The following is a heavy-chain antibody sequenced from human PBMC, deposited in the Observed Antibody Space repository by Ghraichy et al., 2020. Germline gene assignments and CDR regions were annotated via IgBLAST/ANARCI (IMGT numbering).Heavy chain of an antibody. D-gene: IGHD3-3*01. CDR3: ARDALTPKGYYDFWSGYRNNWFDP. V-gene: IGHV1-69*13. CDR2: IIPIFGTA. J-gene: IGHJ5*02. CDR1: GGTFSSYA. Sequence: SVKVSCKASGGTFSSYAISWVRQAPGQGLEWMGGIIPIFGTANYAQKFQGRVTITADESTSTAYMELSSLRSEDTAVYYCARDALTPKGYYDFWSGYRNNWFDPWGQGTLVTVSS.